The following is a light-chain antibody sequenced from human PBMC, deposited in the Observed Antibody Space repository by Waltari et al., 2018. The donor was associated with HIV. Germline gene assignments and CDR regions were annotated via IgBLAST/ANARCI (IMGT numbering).Light chain of an antibody. J-gene: IGLJ2*01. CDR3: AAWDDSLSGVV. Sequence: QSVLTQPPSASGTPGQRVTISCSGSSSNIGTGYVYWYQQLPGTAPKVIIYRDNQRPSGVPARCSGSKSGTSASLAISGLRSEDEADYYCAAWDDSLSGVVFGGGTKLTVL. CDR2: RDN. CDR1: SSNIGTGY. V-gene: IGLV1-47*01.